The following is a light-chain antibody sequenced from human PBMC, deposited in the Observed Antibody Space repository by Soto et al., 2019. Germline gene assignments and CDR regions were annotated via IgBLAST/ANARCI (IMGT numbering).Light chain of an antibody. V-gene: IGKV1-39*01. CDR3: QQSYSTTIT. CDR2: AAS. Sequence: DIQMTQSPSSLSASVGDRVTITCRASQSISSYLNWYQQKPGKAPKXLIYAASSLQSGVPSRFSGSGSGTDFTLTISSLQHEDFATYYCQQSYSTTITFGQGTRLEIK. J-gene: IGKJ5*01. CDR1: QSISSY.